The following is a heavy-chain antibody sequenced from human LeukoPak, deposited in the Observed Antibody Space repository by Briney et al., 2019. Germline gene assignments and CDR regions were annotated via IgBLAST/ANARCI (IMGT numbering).Heavy chain of an antibody. CDR2: ISGRGGST. J-gene: IGHJ4*02. CDR1: GFTFSTYA. D-gene: IGHD5/OR15-5a*01. V-gene: IGHV3-23*01. Sequence: PGGSLRLSCAASGFTFSTYAMNWVRQAPGKGLEWVSAISGRGGSTHYADSVKGRFTISRDSSTSTLYLQMNSLRAEDTAVYYCAVSRAFDYWGQGTLVTVSS. CDR3: AVSRAFDY.